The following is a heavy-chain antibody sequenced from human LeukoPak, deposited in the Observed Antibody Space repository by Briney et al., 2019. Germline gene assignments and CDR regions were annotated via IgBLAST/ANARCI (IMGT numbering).Heavy chain of an antibody. V-gene: IGHV3-21*01. CDR1: GFTFSSYS. CDR3: ARDPSGAGTGVGFDY. CDR2: ISSSSSYI. Sequence: PGGSLRLSCAASGFTFSSYSMNWVRQAPGKGLEWVSSISSSSSYIYYADSVKGRFTISRGNAKNSLYLQMNSLRAEDTAVYYCARDPSGAGTGVGFDYWGQGTLVTVSS. D-gene: IGHD6-19*01. J-gene: IGHJ4*02.